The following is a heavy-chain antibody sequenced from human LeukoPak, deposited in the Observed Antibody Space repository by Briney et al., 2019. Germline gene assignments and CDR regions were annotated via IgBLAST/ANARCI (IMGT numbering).Heavy chain of an antibody. Sequence: SVKVSCRASGYTFTSYGISWVRQAPGQGLEWMGWINPNSGGTNYAQKFQGWVTMTRDTSISTAYMELSRLRSDDTAVYYCARGGAYNWNFAYYFDYWGQGTLVTVSS. CDR2: INPNSGGT. CDR1: GYTFTSYG. D-gene: IGHD1-7*01. V-gene: IGHV1-2*04. CDR3: ARGGAYNWNFAYYFDY. J-gene: IGHJ4*02.